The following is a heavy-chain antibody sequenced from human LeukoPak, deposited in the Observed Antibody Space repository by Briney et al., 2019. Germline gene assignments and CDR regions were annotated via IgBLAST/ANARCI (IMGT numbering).Heavy chain of an antibody. J-gene: IGHJ4*02. Sequence: SQTLTLTSAVYGGSFSGYYWNWIRQPPGKGLEWIGEIDHSGSAKYNPSLKSRVTISADTPKKQFSLKLSSVTAADTAVYYCARVPFERGRGATFDYWGQGTLVTVSS. D-gene: IGHD1-26*01. CDR2: IDHSGSA. CDR3: ARVPFERGRGATFDY. V-gene: IGHV4-34*01. CDR1: GGSFSGYY.